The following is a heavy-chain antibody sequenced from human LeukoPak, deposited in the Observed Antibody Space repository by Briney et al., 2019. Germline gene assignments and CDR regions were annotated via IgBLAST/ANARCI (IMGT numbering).Heavy chain of an antibody. CDR2: IIPIFGTA. CDR3: ARGITMVRGAINFDY. Sequence: ASVKVSCKASGGTFSSYAISWVRQAPGQGLEWIGGIIPIFGTANYAQKFQGRVTITADESTSTAYMELSSLRSEDTAVYYCARGITMVRGAINFDYWGQGTLVTVSS. J-gene: IGHJ4*02. D-gene: IGHD3-10*01. V-gene: IGHV1-69*13. CDR1: GGTFSSYA.